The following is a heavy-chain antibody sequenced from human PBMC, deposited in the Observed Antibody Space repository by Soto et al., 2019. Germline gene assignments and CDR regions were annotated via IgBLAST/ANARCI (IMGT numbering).Heavy chain of an antibody. Sequence: EVELVESGGGLIQPGGSLRLSCAASGLTVNTKHMSWVRQAPGKGLEWVSVFYSGGDTNYADSVKGRFTISRDSAKNTLYLYMNSLRLGDTALYYCVGAMGSGSSAGVYWGQGTLVTVSS. D-gene: IGHD6-6*01. J-gene: IGHJ4*02. CDR3: VGAMGSGSSAGVY. V-gene: IGHV3-53*01. CDR1: GLTVNTKH. CDR2: FYSGGDT.